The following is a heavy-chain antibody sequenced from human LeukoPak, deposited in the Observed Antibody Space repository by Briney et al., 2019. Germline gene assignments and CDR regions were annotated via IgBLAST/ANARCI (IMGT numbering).Heavy chain of an antibody. CDR2: IYYSADT. D-gene: IGHD3-16*01. V-gene: IGHV4-59*01. CDR1: GGSISNYY. Sequence: SETLSLTCSVSGGSISNYYWSWIRQPPGKALEWIGYIYYSADTNYNPSLKSRVTISVDMSKNQFSLRLTSVTAADMAVYYCASSHPLGSNNDYYIPFDYWGQGALVTVSS. CDR3: ASSHPLGSNNDYYIPFDY. J-gene: IGHJ4*02.